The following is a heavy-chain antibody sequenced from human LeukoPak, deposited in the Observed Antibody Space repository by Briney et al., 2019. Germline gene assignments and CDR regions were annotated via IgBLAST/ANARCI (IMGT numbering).Heavy chain of an antibody. D-gene: IGHD3-16*01. J-gene: IGHJ5*02. CDR1: GFTFSTYW. CDR3: ARALFLGDWFDP. V-gene: IGHV3-74*01. Sequence: GGSLRLFCAASGFTFSTYWMHWVRQAPGKGLVWVSRINSDGSSTSYADSVKGRFTISRDNAKSTLYLQMNSLRAEDTAVYYCARALFLGDWFDPWGQGTLVTVSS. CDR2: INSDGSST.